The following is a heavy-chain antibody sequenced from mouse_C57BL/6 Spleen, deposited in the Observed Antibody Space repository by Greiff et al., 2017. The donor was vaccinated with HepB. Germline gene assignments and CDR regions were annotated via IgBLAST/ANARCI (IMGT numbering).Heavy chain of an antibody. Sequence: QVQLQQPGAELVRPGSSVKLSCKASGYTFTSYWMHWVKQRPIQGLEWIGNIDPSDSETHYNQKFKDKATLTVDKSSSTAYMQLSSLTSEDSAVYYCAAYYSPTGTFDYWGQGTTLTVSS. D-gene: IGHD2-12*01. J-gene: IGHJ2*01. V-gene: IGHV1-52*01. CDR1: GYTFTSYW. CDR3: AAYYSPTGTFDY. CDR2: IDPSDSET.